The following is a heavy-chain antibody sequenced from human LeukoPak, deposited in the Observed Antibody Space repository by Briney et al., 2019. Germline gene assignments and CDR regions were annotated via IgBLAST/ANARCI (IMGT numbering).Heavy chain of an antibody. V-gene: IGHV1-2*02. CDR3: ARGIVVVPAAILNWFDP. D-gene: IGHD2-2*02. Sequence: ASVKVSCNASGYTFTGYYMHWVRQAPGHRLKCMGWINPNSVVTNYEQKFQGRVTMTRDTSISTAYMELSRLRSDDTAVYYCARGIVVVPAAILNWFDPWGQGTLVTVSS. CDR1: GYTFTGYY. CDR2: INPNSVVT. J-gene: IGHJ5*02.